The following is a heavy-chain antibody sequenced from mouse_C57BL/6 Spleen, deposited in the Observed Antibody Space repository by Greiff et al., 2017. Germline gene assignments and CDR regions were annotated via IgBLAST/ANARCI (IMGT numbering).Heavy chain of an antibody. CDR2: IDPETGGT. V-gene: IGHV1-15*01. CDR3: TRSDYGSSYGYFGV. J-gene: IGHJ1*03. CDR1: GYTFTDYE. D-gene: IGHD1-1*01. Sequence: QVQLQQSGAELVRPGASVTLSCKASGYTFTDYEMHWVKQTPVHGLEWIGAIDPETGGTAYNQKFKGQAILTADKSSSTAYMELRSLTSEDSAVYYCTRSDYGSSYGYFGVWGTVTTVTVSS.